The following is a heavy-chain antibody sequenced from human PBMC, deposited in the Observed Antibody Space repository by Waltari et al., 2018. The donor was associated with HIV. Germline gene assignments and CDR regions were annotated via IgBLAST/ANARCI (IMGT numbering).Heavy chain of an antibody. V-gene: IGHV3-9*01. CDR2: ITWNSGIT. J-gene: IGHJ4*02. D-gene: IGHD3-22*01. CDR1: GFTFHDSA. Sequence: EVQLVESGGGLVKPGRSLRLSCAASGFTFHDSAIPWVRQVPGKGLEWVSGITWNSGITGYADSVKGRFTISRDNAKNSLYLQMNSLRAEDTALYYCVKDGGLSSRHYYVGYFDYWGQGTLVTVSS. CDR3: VKDGGLSSRHYYVGYFDY.